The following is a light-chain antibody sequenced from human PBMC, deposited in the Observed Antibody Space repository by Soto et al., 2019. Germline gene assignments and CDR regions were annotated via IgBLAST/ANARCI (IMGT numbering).Light chain of an antibody. Sequence: DIVMTQSPDSLAVSLGERATINGKSSQSVLYSPNNKNYLAWYQHKPGQPPKMLIYWASIRESGVPDRFSGSESGTDFTLTISRLQSEDVAVYYCQQYYTNSGSFSQGTKVDIK. V-gene: IGKV4-1*01. CDR3: QQYYTNSGS. J-gene: IGKJ1*01. CDR2: WAS. CDR1: QSVLYSPNNKNY.